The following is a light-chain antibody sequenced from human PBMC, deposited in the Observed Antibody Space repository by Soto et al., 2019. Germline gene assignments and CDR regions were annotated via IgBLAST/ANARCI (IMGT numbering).Light chain of an antibody. J-gene: IGKJ2*01. CDR2: GAS. V-gene: IGKV3-20*01. CDR3: QQYGTSPGT. CDR1: QSVRSTY. Sequence: EIVLTQSPGTLSLSPGERATLSCRASQSVRSTYLAWYQQKPGQAPRLLIYGASSRATGIPDRFSGSGSGTDFTLTITRLEPEDLVVFYCQQYGTSPGTFGQGTKLEIK.